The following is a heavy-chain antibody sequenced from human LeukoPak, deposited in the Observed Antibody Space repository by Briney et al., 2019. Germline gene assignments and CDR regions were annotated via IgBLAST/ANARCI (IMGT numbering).Heavy chain of an antibody. CDR3: AREDRDRDAFDI. CDR2: ISRDGGTA. V-gene: IGHV3-64*01. D-gene: IGHD5-24*01. Sequence: GGSLRLSCAASGLAFRKYSIHWVRQAPGKGLEYVSGISRDGGTADYANSVKGRFTISRDNSKNTLYLQMGSLRAEDMAVYYCAREDRDRDAFDICGQGTMVTVSS. CDR1: GLAFRKYS. J-gene: IGHJ3*02.